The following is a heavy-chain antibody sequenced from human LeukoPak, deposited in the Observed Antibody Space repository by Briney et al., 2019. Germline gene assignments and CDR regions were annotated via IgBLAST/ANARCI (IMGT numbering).Heavy chain of an antibody. CDR1: GGSFSGYY. V-gene: IGHV4-34*09. CDR3: ARERPHCSSTSCYRRFDY. D-gene: IGHD2-2*02. Sequence: SETLSLTCAVYGGSFSGYYWSWIRQPPGKGLEWIGEINHSGSTNYNPSLKSRVTISVDTSNNQFSLKLSSVTAADTAVYYCARERPHCSSTSCYRRFDYWGQGTLVTVSS. CDR2: INHSGST. J-gene: IGHJ4*02.